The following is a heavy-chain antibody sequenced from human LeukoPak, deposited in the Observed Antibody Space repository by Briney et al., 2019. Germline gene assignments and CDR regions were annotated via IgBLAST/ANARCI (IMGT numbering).Heavy chain of an antibody. V-gene: IGHV3-23*01. D-gene: IGHD3-22*01. CDR2: ISSSGDTT. CDR3: VKESRRGAISLVVVITRTYFDY. J-gene: IGHJ4*02. CDR1: GFTFSTYG. Sequence: GGSLRLSCAASGFTFSTYGMSWVRQAPGKGLEWVSTISSSGDTTYYADSVKGRFTISRDNSKNTLYLRMNSLRAEDTAVYYCVKESRRGAISLVVVITRTYFDYWGQGTLVTVSS.